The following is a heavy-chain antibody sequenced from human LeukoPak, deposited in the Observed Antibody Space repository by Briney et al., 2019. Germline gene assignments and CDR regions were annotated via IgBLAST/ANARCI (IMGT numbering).Heavy chain of an antibody. V-gene: IGHV3-21*01. CDR3: ARGGLTGYYFDY. J-gene: IGHJ4*02. CDR1: GFTFSSYS. CDR2: ISSSSSYI. Sequence: PGGSLRLSCAASGFTFSSYSMNWVRQAPGKGLEWVSSISSSSSYIHYADSVKGRFTISRDNAKNSLYLQMNSLRAEDTAVYYCARGGLTGYYFDYWGQGTLVTVSS. D-gene: IGHD3-9*01.